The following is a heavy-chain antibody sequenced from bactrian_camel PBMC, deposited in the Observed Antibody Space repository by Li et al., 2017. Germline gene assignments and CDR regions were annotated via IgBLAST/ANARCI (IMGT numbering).Heavy chain of an antibody. V-gene: IGHV3S54*01. J-gene: IGHJ4*01. D-gene: IGHD6*01. CDR1: GSLPKNAL. Sequence: HVQLVESGGGSVQAGGSLRLSCVDSGSLPKNALVAWFRQTPGKEREGVAAIYPDDGIPYIADSVSGRFTISRANGEHTTYLQMNNLKPEDAAMYYCAVSFRYGGTWYDTRRYSYWGQGTQVTVS. CDR3: AVSFRYGGTWYDTRRYSY. CDR2: IYPDDGIP.